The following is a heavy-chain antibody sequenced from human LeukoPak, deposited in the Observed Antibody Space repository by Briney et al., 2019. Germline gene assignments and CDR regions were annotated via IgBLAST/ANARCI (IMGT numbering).Heavy chain of an antibody. CDR2: INPSGGST. CDR3: ARVADSGSYYRGRVFDY. Sequence: ASVKVSCKASGYTFTNYYMHWVRQAPGQGLEWMGIINPSGGSTSYAQKFQGRVTMTRDTSTSTVYMELSSLRSEDTAVYYCARVADSGSYYRGRVFDYWGQGTLVTVSS. V-gene: IGHV1-46*01. CDR1: GYTFTNYY. D-gene: IGHD1-26*01. J-gene: IGHJ4*02.